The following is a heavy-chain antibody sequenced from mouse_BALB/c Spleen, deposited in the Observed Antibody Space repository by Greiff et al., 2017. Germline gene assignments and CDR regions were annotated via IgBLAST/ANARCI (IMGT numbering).Heavy chain of an antibody. D-gene: IGHD2-2*01. CDR1: GFTFSSFG. CDR3: ARSRGYDYFDY. Sequence: LVESGGGLVQPGGSRKLSCAASGFTFSSFGMHWVRQAPEKGLEWVAYISSGSSTIYYADTVKGRFTISRDNPKNTLFLQMTSLRSEDTAMYYCARSRGYDYFDYWGQGTTLTVSS. J-gene: IGHJ2*01. CDR2: ISSGSSTI. V-gene: IGHV5-17*02.